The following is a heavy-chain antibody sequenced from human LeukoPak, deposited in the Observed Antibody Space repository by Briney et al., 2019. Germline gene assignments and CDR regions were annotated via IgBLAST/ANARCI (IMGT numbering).Heavy chain of an antibody. Sequence: GESLKISCQGSGYTFTNYWIGWVRQMPGKGLEWMGIIYPGDSDTRYSPSFQGQVTISVDKSISTAYLQWSSLKASDTAMYYCARHLTGDPFDYWGQGTLVTVSS. CDR1: GYTFTNYW. J-gene: IGHJ4*02. CDR3: ARHLTGDPFDY. V-gene: IGHV5-51*01. D-gene: IGHD7-27*01. CDR2: IYPGDSDT.